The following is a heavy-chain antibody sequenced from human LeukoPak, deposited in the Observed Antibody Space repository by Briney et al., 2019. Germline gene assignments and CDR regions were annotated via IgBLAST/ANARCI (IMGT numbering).Heavy chain of an antibody. V-gene: IGHV3-30*04. CDR1: GFTFNYYA. CDR2: ISFDGKNK. J-gene: IGHJ4*02. CDR3: ARDSRLKWTEYYFDF. Sequence: GGSLRLSCVASGFTFNYYAIHWVRQAPGKGLEWVAVISFDGKNKFYADSVKGRFTISRDNSKNTLYLQVNSLKPEDTAVYFCARDSRLKWTEYYFDFWGQGTLVTVSS. D-gene: IGHD3/OR15-3a*01.